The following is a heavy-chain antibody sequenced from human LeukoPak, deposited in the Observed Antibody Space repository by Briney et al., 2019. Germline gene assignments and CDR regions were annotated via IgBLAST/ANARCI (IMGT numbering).Heavy chain of an antibody. CDR3: AKDPIQAALFDY. CDR1: EFTFSAYG. D-gene: IGHD5-18*01. CDR2: ISGSGSSI. J-gene: IGHJ4*02. Sequence: GGSLRLSCVASEFTFSAYGMSWVRQAPGTGLEWVSSISGSGSSIHYKESVRGRFTISRDNSGNSIYLQMNSLRAEDTAVYYCAKDPIQAALFDYWGQGTLVTVSS. V-gene: IGHV3-21*04.